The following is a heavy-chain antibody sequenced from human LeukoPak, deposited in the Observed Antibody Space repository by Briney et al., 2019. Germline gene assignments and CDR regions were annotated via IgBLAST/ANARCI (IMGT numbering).Heavy chain of an antibody. D-gene: IGHD4-11*01. V-gene: IGHV3-23*01. CDR2: INDSGGNT. Sequence: GGSLRLSCAASGFTFSSYAMSWVRQAPGKGLEWVSLINDSGGNTYYADSVKGRFTISRDNSKNTLYLQMNSLRAEDTAVYYCAKERGDYTFDYWGQGTLVTVSS. CDR1: GFTFSSYA. J-gene: IGHJ4*02. CDR3: AKERGDYTFDY.